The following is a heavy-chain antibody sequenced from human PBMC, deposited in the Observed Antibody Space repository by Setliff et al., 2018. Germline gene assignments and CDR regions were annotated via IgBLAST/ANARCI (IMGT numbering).Heavy chain of an antibody. CDR1: GGSISSHY. CDR3: ARDRVGVLAGRRGFYFDS. J-gene: IGHJ4*02. CDR2: LYTSGDT. D-gene: IGHD6-19*01. Sequence: SETLSLTCTVSGGSISSHYWTWIRQPAGKGLEWIGRLYTSGDTNYNPSLKSRVSMSLDTSKNQFSLKLSSVTAADTAVYYCARDRVGVLAGRRGFYFDSGGQGTRATSPQ. V-gene: IGHV4-4*07.